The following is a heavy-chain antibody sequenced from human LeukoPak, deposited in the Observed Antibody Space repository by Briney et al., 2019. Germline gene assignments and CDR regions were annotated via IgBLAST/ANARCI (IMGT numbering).Heavy chain of an antibody. Sequence: SETLSLTCTVSGGSISSGSYYWSWIRQPAGKGLEWIGRIYTSGSTNYNPSLKSRVTISVDKSKNQFSLKLSSVTAADTAVYYCARVSGIAAAWGQGTLVTVSS. CDR3: ARVSGIAAA. J-gene: IGHJ5*02. CDR1: GGSISSGSYY. CDR2: IYTSGST. D-gene: IGHD6-13*01. V-gene: IGHV4-61*02.